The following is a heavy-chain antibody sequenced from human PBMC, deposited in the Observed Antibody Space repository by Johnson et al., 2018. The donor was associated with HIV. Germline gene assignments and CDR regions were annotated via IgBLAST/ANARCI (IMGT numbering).Heavy chain of an antibody. D-gene: IGHD6-13*01. CDR1: GFTFSTYA. CDR2: ISYDGSNK. CDR3: AKPGGSSWYFDAFDI. V-gene: IGHV3-30*04. J-gene: IGHJ3*02. Sequence: QVQLVESGGGVVQPGRSLRLSCAASGFTFSTYAMHWVRQAPGKGLEWVALISYDGSNKYYADSVKGRFTISRDNSKNTLYLQMNSLRAEDTAVYYCAKPGGSSWYFDAFDIWGQGTMVTVSS.